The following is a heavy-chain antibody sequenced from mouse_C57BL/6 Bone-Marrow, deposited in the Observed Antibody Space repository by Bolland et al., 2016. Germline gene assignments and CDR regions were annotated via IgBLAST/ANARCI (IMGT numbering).Heavy chain of an antibody. D-gene: IGHD2-10*01. V-gene: IGHV5-6*01. CDR3: ARHPYYGNYRGY. Sequence: SYTYYPDSVKGRFTISRDNAKNTLYLQMSSLKSEDTAMYYCARHPYYGNYRGYWGQGTLV. CDR2: SYT. J-gene: IGHJ3*01.